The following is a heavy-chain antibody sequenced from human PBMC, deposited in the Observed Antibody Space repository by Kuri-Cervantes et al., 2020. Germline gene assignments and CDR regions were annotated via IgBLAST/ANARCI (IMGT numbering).Heavy chain of an antibody. CDR2: ISAYNGNT. CDR1: GYTFTSYG. D-gene: IGHD3-22*01. CDR3: ARLSYYDSSGTW. V-gene: IGHV1-18*01. Sequence: ASVNVSCKASGYTFTSYGISWVRQAPGQGLEWMGWISAYNGNTNYAQKLQGRVTMTTDTSTSTAYMELRSLRSDDTAVYYCARLSYYDSSGTWWGQGTLVTVSS. J-gene: IGHJ4*02.